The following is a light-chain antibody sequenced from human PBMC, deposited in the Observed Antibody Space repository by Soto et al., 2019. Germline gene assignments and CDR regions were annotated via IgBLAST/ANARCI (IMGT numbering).Light chain of an antibody. V-gene: IGKV3-15*01. CDR3: QYYGSSPRT. Sequence: EIVLTQSPATLSVSPVERATLSCRASQSVSSNLAWYQQKPGQAPRLLIHGASTRATGIPARFSGSGSGPEFSLIISRLEPEDFAVYYCQYYGSSPRTFGQGTKVDIK. J-gene: IGKJ1*01. CDR2: GAS. CDR1: QSVSSN.